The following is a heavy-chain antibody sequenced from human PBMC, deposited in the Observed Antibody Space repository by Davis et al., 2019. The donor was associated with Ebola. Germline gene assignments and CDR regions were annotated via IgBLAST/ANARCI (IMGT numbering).Heavy chain of an antibody. CDR1: GFTFSSYA. V-gene: IGHV3-30-3*01. CDR3: ARFSLGDYFDY. Sequence: GESLKISCAASGFTFSSYAMHWVRQAPGKGLEWVAVISYDGSNKYYADSVKGRFTISRDNSKNTLYLQMNSLRAEDTAVYYCARFSLGDYFDYWGQGTLVTVSS. CDR2: ISYDGSNK. D-gene: IGHD4-17*01. J-gene: IGHJ4*02.